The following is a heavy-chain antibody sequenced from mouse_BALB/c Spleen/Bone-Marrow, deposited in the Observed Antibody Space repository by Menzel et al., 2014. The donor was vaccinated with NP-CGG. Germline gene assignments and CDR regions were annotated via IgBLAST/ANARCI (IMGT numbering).Heavy chain of an antibody. CDR1: GYTFTSYV. D-gene: IGHD2-4*01. Sequence: LVESGPELIKPGASVKMSCKASGYTFTSYVIHWVKRKPGQGLKWIGYINPYNDGTKYNEKFKGKATLTSDKSSSTAYMDLSGLASEDSAVYYCVRGVYYDYDEGALDHWGQGTSVTVSS. J-gene: IGHJ4*01. CDR2: INPYNDGT. V-gene: IGHV1-14*01. CDR3: VRGVYYDYDEGALDH.